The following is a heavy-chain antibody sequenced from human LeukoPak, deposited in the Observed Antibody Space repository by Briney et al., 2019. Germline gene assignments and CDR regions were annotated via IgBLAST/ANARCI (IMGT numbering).Heavy chain of an antibody. Sequence: ASVKASCKAFGYTFTNNWMHWVRQAPGQGPEWMGLISPTGGSTAYAQKFQGRVTLTRDMSTSTDYLELSSLRSEDTAVYYCARKRRYSSGWTRNNWFDPWGQGTLVTVSS. J-gene: IGHJ5*02. D-gene: IGHD6-19*01. CDR1: GYTFTNNW. CDR2: ISPTGGST. CDR3: ARKRRYSSGWTRNNWFDP. V-gene: IGHV1-46*01.